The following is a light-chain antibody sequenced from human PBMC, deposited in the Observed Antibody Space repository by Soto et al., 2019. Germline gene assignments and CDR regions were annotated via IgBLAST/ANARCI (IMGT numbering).Light chain of an antibody. CDR2: EVR. V-gene: IGLV2-14*01. Sequence: QSALTQPASVSGSPGQSITISCTGTNNDIGYYDYVSWYQHHPGKAPKLIIYEVRNRPSGVSNRFSGSKSGNTASLTISGLQAEDESDYYCSSYTTSHTLVFGGGTKLTVL. CDR1: NNDIGYYDY. J-gene: IGLJ2*01. CDR3: SSYTTSHTLV.